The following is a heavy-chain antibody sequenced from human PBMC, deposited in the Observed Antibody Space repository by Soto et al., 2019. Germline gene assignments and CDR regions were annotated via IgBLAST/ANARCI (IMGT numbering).Heavy chain of an antibody. J-gene: IGHJ4*02. CDR1: GFSLTASGVG. CDR3: ARFLWSTNSFYYFGY. V-gene: IGHV2-5*02. Sequence: QITLKESGPTLVKPTQTLTLTCTFSGFSLTASGVGVGWIRQPPGKALEWLALIYWDDDQRYSPALKSRLTITKDTSMNQVVLTMTNMDPVDTATYYCARFLWSTNSFYYFGYWGQGSLVTVSS. CDR2: IYWDDDQ. D-gene: IGHD3-3*01.